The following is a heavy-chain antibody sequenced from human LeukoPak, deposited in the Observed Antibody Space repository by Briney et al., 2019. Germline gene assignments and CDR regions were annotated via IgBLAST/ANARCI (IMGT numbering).Heavy chain of an antibody. J-gene: IGHJ4*02. D-gene: IGHD3-3*01. CDR1: GFTFSSYS. V-gene: IGHV3-48*01. Sequence: GGSLRLSCAASGFTFSSYSMNWVRQAPGKGLEWVSYISSSSSTIYYADSVKGRFTISRDNAKNSLYLQMNSLRAEDTAVYYCAREMFWSGYYGYFDYWGQGTLVTVSS. CDR3: AREMFWSGYYGYFDY. CDR2: ISSSSSTI.